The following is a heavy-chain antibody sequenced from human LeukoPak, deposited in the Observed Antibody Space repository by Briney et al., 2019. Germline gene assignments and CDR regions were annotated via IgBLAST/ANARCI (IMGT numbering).Heavy chain of an antibody. V-gene: IGHV4-39*01. CDR2: IYYSGST. J-gene: IGHJ4*02. CDR1: GGSIGSRNYY. CDR3: ARLSGTVTALDY. Sequence: SETLSLTCTVSGGSIGSRNYYWGWIRQTPGKGLEWIGNIYYSGSTYYNPSLKSRLTISVDTPRHQFSLNLRSVTAADTGVYYCARLSGTVTALDYWGQGILVTVSS. D-gene: IGHD4-17*01.